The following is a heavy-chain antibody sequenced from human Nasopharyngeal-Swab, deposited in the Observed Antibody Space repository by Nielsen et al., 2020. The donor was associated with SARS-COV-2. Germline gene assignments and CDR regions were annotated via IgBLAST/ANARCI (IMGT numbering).Heavy chain of an antibody. J-gene: IGHJ4*02. CDR2: IVVGSGNT. D-gene: IGHD5-18*01. CDR3: AAGDTATD. Sequence: CVRQAPGQRLEWIGWIVVGSGNTNYAQKFQERVTITRDMSTSTAYMELSSLRSEDTAVYYCAAGDTATDWGQGTLVTVSS. V-gene: IGHV1-58*01.